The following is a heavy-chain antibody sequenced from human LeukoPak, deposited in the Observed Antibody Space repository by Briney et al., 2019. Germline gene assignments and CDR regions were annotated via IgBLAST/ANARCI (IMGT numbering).Heavy chain of an antibody. V-gene: IGHV3-11*01. CDR3: ARDLDSSAAFDI. D-gene: IGHD3/OR15-3a*01. CDR2: ISSSGSTI. Sequence: GGSLRLSCAASGFTFSDYYMSWIRQAPGKGLEWVPYISSSGSTIYYADSVKGRFTISRDNAKNSLYLQMNSLRAEDTAVYYCARDLDSSAAFDIWGQGTMVTVSS. CDR1: GFTFSDYY. J-gene: IGHJ3*02.